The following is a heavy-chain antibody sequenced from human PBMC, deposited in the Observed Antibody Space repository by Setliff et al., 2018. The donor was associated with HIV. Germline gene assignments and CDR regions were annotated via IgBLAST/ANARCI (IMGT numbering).Heavy chain of an antibody. CDR1: GYISSRGYH. D-gene: IGHD3-22*01. V-gene: IGHV4-38-2*02. Sequence: SETLSLTCAVSGYISSRGYHWGWIRQPPGKGLEWIGSFYHGGGTYYKSSLKSRVTISVDTSKNQFSLKLNSVTAADTAVYYCARDLPDSSGYQFDYWGQGTLVTVSS. J-gene: IGHJ4*02. CDR3: ARDLPDSSGYQFDY. CDR2: FYHGGGT.